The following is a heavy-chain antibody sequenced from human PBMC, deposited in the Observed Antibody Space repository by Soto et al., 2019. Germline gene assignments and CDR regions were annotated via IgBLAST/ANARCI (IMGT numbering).Heavy chain of an antibody. Sequence: GGSLRLSCAASGFTFSSYGMHWVRQAPGKGLEWVAVIWYDGSNKYYADSVKGRFTISRDNSKNTLYLQMNSLRAEDTAVYYCARGNRGYSYRRPGNYFDYWGQGTLVTVSS. CDR3: ARGNRGYSYRRPGNYFDY. D-gene: IGHD5-18*01. V-gene: IGHV3-33*01. J-gene: IGHJ4*02. CDR2: IWYDGSNK. CDR1: GFTFSSYG.